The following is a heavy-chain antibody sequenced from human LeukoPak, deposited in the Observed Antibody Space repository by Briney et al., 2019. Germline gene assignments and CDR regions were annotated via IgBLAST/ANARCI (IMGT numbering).Heavy chain of an antibody. CDR2: INGNGDST. CDR1: GFTFSNYA. J-gene: IGHJ4*02. V-gene: IGHV3-64*01. CDR3: AREDTAMATGFGY. Sequence: GGSLRLSCAASGFTFSNYAMHWVRQAPGKGLESVSSINGNGDSTYYAKFVNGRFSISRDNSRTTLYLQMRSLRADDMAVYYCAREDTAMATGFGYWGQGTLVTVSS. D-gene: IGHD5-18*01.